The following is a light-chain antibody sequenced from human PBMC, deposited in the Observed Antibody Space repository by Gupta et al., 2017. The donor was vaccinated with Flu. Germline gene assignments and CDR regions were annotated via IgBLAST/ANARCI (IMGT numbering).Light chain of an antibody. CDR1: HLGNNN. J-gene: IGLJ3*02. V-gene: IGLV3-21*02. Sequence: SSVLTQPPSVSVAPGQTAKITCRGDHLGNNNVPWYHQKPGQAPVLVIYAQNHRPSGMPDRFSGCNSGNTATLTISKVEAGDEADYYCNMWQISSNHLGVFGGGTKLTVL. CDR3: NMWQISSNHLGV. CDR2: AQN.